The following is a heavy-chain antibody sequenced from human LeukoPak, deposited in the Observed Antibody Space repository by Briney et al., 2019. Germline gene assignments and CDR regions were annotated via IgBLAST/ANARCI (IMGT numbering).Heavy chain of an antibody. V-gene: IGHV3-23*01. D-gene: IGHD2-15*01. CDR3: AKDLGVVVAPSVISYS. Sequence: GGSLRLSCAGSGFTFSNFAMHWVRQAPGKGLEWISALSTSGRSTYYADSVKGRFTISRDNSKNTLYLQMNGLRAEDTAVYYCAKDLGVVVAPSVISYSWGQGTLVTVSS. CDR2: LSTSGRST. CDR1: GFTFSNFA. J-gene: IGHJ4*02.